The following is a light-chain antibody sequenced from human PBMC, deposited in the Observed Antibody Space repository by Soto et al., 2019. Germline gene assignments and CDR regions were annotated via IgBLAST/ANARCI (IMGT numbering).Light chain of an antibody. Sequence: DIVMTQSPDSLAVSLGERSTINCMSSQSVLYSSNNKNYLAWYQQKPGQPPKLLIYWASTRESGVPDRFSGSGSGTDFTLTISSLQAEDVAVYYCQQYYSTPPTFGQGTKVVMK. CDR3: QQYYSTPPT. V-gene: IGKV4-1*01. CDR2: WAS. CDR1: QSVLYSSNNKNY. J-gene: IGKJ1*01.